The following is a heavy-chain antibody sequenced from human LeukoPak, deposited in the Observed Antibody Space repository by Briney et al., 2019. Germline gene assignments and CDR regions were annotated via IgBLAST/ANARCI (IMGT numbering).Heavy chain of an antibody. CDR2: INHSGST. CDR3: ARWSVLAVAGTEY. J-gene: IGHJ4*02. D-gene: IGHD6-19*01. Sequence: SETLSLTCAVYGGSFSGYYWSWIRQPPGKGLEWIGEINHSGSTNYNPSLKSRVTISVDTSKNQFSLKLSSVTAADTAVYYCARWSVLAVAGTEYWGQGTLVTVSS. V-gene: IGHV4-34*01. CDR1: GGSFSGYY.